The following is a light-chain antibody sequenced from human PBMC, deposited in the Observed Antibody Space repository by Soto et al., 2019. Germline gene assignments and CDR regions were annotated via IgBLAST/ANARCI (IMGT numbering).Light chain of an antibody. CDR2: GAS. V-gene: IGKV3-15*01. J-gene: IGKJ1*01. CDR1: QSVSSS. Sequence: EIVMRQSPATLSVSPGERATLSCRTSQSVSSSLAWYQQKPGQAPRLLIYGASTRATGIPARFSGSGSGTEFTLTISSLQSEDLAVYYCQQYDNWPQTFGQGTKVEI. CDR3: QQYDNWPQT.